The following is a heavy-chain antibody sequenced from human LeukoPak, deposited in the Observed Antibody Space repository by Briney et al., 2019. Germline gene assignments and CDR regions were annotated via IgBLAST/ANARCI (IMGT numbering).Heavy chain of an antibody. V-gene: IGHV1-18*01. CDR1: GYTGSSYG. J-gene: IGHJ4*02. D-gene: IGHD3-10*01. CDR3: ARDLYSRRMNYYGSGSYFAY. CDR2: ISGYNGNT. Sequence: ASVKVSCKASGYTGSSYGISWVRRAPGQRLGWRVWISGYNGNTHYAQKVQGRVNMTTDTSPTTAYMELRSLRSDDTAVYYCARDLYSRRMNYYGSGSYFAYWGQGTLVTVSS.